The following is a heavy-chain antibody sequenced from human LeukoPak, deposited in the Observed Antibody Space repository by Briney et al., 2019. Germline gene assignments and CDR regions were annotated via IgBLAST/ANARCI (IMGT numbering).Heavy chain of an antibody. CDR1: GYTFTGYY. CDR3: ARVKGGNSDY. J-gene: IGHJ4*02. Sequence: ASVKVSCEASGYTFTGYYMHWVRQAPGQGLEWMGWINPNSGGTNYARKFQGRVTMTRDTSISTAYMELSRLRSDDTAVYYCARVKGGNSDYWGQGTLVTVSS. D-gene: IGHD3-16*01. CDR2: INPNSGGT. V-gene: IGHV1-2*02.